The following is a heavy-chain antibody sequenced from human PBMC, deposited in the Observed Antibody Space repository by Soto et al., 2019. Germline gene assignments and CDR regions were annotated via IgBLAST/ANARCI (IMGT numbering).Heavy chain of an antibody. V-gene: IGHV3-33*01. D-gene: IGHD2-15*01. J-gene: IGHJ4*02. CDR1: GFTFSSYG. CDR3: ARGMRYCSGGSCYSFYY. CDR2: IWYDGSNK. Sequence: QVQLVESGGGVVQPGRSLRLSCAASGFTFSSYGMHWVRQAPGKVLEWVAVIWYDGSNKYYADSVKGRFTISRDNSKNKLYLQMNCLRDDDTAVYYCARGMRYCSGGSCYSFYYWGQGTLVTVSS.